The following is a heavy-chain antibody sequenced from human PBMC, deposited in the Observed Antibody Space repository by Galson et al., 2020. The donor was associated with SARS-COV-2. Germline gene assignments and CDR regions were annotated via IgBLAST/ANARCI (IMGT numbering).Heavy chain of an antibody. CDR3: ARDFMITFGGVIPDYYYYYGMDV. CDR1: GSTFSSYS. J-gene: IGHJ6*02. D-gene: IGHD3-16*02. Sequence: GGSLRLSCAASGSTFSSYSMNWVRQAPGKGLEWVSSISSTSSYINYADSVKGRFTISRDNAKNPLYLQMNSLRAEDTAVYYCARDFMITFGGVIPDYYYYYGMDVWGQGTTVTGSS. CDR2: ISSTSSYI. V-gene: IGHV3-21*01.